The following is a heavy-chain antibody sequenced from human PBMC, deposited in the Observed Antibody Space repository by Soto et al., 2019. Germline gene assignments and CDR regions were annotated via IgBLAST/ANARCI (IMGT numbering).Heavy chain of an antibody. J-gene: IGHJ6*03. D-gene: IGHD2-8*01. CDR3: TRLGYCTNGVCRKNYYFYYMEV. CDR2: IRSKANSYAT. CDR1: LFTFSGSA. Sequence: SLRLSCSSSLFTFSGSAMHLVLHSSFKLLELFGRIRSKANSYATAYAASVKGRFTISRDDSKNTAYLQMNSLKTEDTAVYYCTRLGYCTNGVCRKNYYFYYMEVWGKGTTVTVSS. V-gene: IGHV3-73*01.